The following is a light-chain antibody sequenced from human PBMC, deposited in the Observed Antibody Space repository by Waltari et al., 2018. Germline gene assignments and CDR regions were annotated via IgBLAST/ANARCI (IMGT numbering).Light chain of an antibody. CDR3: ASWDDSLNGHWV. Sequence: QSVLTQPPSASGTPGQRVTISCSGSASNIGGNLVTWYQQLPGKAPKLLIYRSDLRPSGVTARFSGSKSGTSASLAISGLQSEDEADYFCASWDDSLNGHWVFGGGTKVTVL. CDR2: RSD. CDR1: ASNIGGNL. V-gene: IGLV1-44*01. J-gene: IGLJ3*02.